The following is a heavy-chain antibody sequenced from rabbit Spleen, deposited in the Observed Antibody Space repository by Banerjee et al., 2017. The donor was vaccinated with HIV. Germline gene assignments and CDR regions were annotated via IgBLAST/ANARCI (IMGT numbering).Heavy chain of an antibody. CDR3: ARNYVNTFDP. CDR2: IYTGNGKT. D-gene: IGHD1-1*01. Sequence: QEQLVESGGGLVQPGASLTLTCTASGFSFSSSYDMCWVRQPPGKGLEWIACIYTGNGKTYYASWAKGRFTISKTSSTTVTLQMTGLTAADTATYFCARNYVNTFDPWGPGTLVTVS. CDR1: GFSFSSSYD. V-gene: IGHV1S45*01. J-gene: IGHJ2*01.